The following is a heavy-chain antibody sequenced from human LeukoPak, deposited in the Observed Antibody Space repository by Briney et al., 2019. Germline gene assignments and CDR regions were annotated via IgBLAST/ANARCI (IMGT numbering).Heavy chain of an antibody. CDR3: ARDWRIAAAGDYYYYGMDV. CDR2: MYYSGST. D-gene: IGHD6-13*01. V-gene: IGHV4-59*01. J-gene: IGHJ6*04. Sequence: SETLSLTCTVSGGSISSYYWSWIRQPPGKGLEWIGYMYYSGSTNYNPSLKSRVTISVDTSKNQFSLKLSSVTAADTAVYYCARDWRIAAAGDYYYYGMDVWGKGTTVTVSS. CDR1: GGSISSYY.